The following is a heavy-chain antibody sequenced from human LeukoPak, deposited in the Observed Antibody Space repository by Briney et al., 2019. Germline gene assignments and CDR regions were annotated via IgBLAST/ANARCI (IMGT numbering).Heavy chain of an antibody. D-gene: IGHD6-13*01. CDR2: IIPIFGTA. CDR1: GYTFTSYA. J-gene: IGHJ6*04. CDR3: AGLRYSSSWDGDGMDV. V-gene: IGHV1-69*05. Sequence: SVKVSCKASGYTFTSYAMHWVRQAPGQGLEWMGGIIPIFGTANYAQKFQGRVTITTDESTSTAYLDLSSLRSEDTAVYYCAGLRYSSSWDGDGMDVWGEGTTVAVSS.